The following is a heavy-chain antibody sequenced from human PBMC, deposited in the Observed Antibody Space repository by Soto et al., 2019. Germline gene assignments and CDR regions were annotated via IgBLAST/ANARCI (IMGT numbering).Heavy chain of an antibody. J-gene: IGHJ4*02. CDR3: ARDRTGTTLGYFDY. V-gene: IGHV1-69*12. CDR2: ILPVSGTT. D-gene: IGHD1-7*01. CDR1: GGTFSTFP. Sequence: QVQLVQSGAEVKKPGSSVKVSCKSSGGTFSTFPINWVRQAPGQGLEWMGAILPVSGTTNYAQKFQGRVTFSADQSTITAYMEVSSLRSEDTAVYYCARDRTGTTLGYFDYWGQGTRVTVSS.